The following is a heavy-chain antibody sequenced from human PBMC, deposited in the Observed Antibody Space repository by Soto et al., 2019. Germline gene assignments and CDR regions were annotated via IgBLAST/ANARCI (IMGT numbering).Heavy chain of an antibody. J-gene: IGHJ4*02. CDR1: GGSISDYY. D-gene: IGHD3-22*01. CDR2: IFYSGST. CDR3: ARGLYYYDSGGYSGRYYFDY. V-gene: IGHV4-59*01. Sequence: SETLSITCSVSGGSISDYYWTWIRQPPGKGLEWIGYIFYSGSTNSNPSLKSRVTISVDTSKNQFSLKLSSVTAADTAVYYCARGLYYYDSGGYSGRYYFDYWGPGTLVTVSS.